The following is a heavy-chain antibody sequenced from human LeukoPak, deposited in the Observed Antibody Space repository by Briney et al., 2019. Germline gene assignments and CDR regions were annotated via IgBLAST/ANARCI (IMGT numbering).Heavy chain of an antibody. CDR2: IKQDGSEK. D-gene: IGHD2-21*02. CDR3: ARRGDWSPSDY. CDR1: GFTFSSYW. J-gene: IGHJ4*02. V-gene: IGHV3-7*02. Sequence: GGSLRRSCAASGFTFSSYWMTWVRQAPGKGLEWVATIKQDGSEKYYVASVKGRFTISRDNAKNSLYLQLDSLRVEDTAVYYCARRGDWSPSDYWGQGTLLTVSS.